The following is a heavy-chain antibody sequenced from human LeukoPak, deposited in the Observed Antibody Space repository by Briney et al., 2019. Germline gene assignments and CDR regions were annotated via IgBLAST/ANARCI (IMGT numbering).Heavy chain of an antibody. Sequence: GGSLRLSCATSGFTFNTCGMHWVRQAPGKGLEWVAFIRFDESDKYYADSVKGRFTISRDNSRNTLYLQINSLRSEDTAVYYCARDQAHHDSSGSLHDPWGQGTLVTVSS. CDR1: GFTFNTCG. D-gene: IGHD3-22*01. CDR2: IRFDESDK. CDR3: ARDQAHHDSSGSLHDP. V-gene: IGHV3-30*02. J-gene: IGHJ5*02.